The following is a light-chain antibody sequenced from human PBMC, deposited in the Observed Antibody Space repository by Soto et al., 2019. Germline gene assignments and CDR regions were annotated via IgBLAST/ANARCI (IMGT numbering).Light chain of an antibody. J-gene: IGLJ3*02. CDR1: SGHSSYI. CDR3: ETWDSNTHV. V-gene: IGLV4-60*02. Sequence: QSVLTQSSSASASLGSSVKLTSTLSSGHSSYIIAWHQQQPGTAPRYLMKLEGSGSYNKGSGVPARFSGSSSGADRYLTISNLQFEDEDDYDCETWDSNTHVFGGGTKLTVL. CDR2: LEGSGSY.